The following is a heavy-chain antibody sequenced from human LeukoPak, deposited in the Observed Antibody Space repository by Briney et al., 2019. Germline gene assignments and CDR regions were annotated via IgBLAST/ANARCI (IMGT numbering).Heavy chain of an antibody. J-gene: IGHJ1*01. CDR2: IWYDGSNK. Sequence: PGRSLRLSCAASGFTFSGYGMHWVRQAPGKGLEWVAVIWYDGSNKYYADSVKGRFTISRDNSKNTLYLQMNSLRAEDTAVYYCARGPSITEYLQHWGQGTLVTVSS. D-gene: IGHD1-14*01. V-gene: IGHV3-30*19. CDR1: GFTFSGYG. CDR3: ARGPSITEYLQH.